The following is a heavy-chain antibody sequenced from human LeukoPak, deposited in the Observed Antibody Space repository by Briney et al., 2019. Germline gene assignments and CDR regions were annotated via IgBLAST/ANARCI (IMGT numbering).Heavy chain of an antibody. CDR1: GFTFSSYS. D-gene: IGHD3-10*01. CDR3: ASDMVREPEIDY. CDR2: ISSSSSYI. V-gene: IGHV3-21*01. Sequence: PGGSLRLSCAASGFTFSSYSMNWVRQAPGKGLEWVSSISSSSSYIYYADSVKGRFTISRDNAKNSLYLQMNSLRAEDTAVYYCASDMVREPEIDYWGQGTLVTVSS. J-gene: IGHJ4*02.